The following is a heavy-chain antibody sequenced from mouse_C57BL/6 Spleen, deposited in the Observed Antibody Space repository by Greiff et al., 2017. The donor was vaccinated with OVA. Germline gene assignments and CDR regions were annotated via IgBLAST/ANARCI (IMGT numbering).Heavy chain of an antibody. J-gene: IGHJ3*01. D-gene: IGHD2-4*01. CDR2: IHPNSGST. CDR1: GYTFTSYW. CDR3: ARGDYDYDGGFAY. Sequence: VQLQQPGAELVKPGASVKLSCKASGYTFTSYWMHWVKQRPGQGLEWIGMIHPNSGSTNYNEKVKSKATLTVDKSSSTAYMQLSSLTSEDSAVYYCARGDYDYDGGFAYWGQGTLVTVSA. V-gene: IGHV1-64*01.